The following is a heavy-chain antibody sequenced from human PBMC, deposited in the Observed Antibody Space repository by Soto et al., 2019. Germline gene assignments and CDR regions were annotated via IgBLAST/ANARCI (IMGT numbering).Heavy chain of an antibody. J-gene: IGHJ3*02. CDR2: ISYSGST. CDR1: GVSISSSYY. V-gene: IGHV4-39*07. Sequence: PSETLSLTCAVSGVSISSSYYWGWIRQSPEKGLEWIASISYSGSTNYNPSLKSRVTISVDTSKNQFSLKLSSVTDADTAVYYCARRYGYAFDIWGQGTMVTVSS. CDR3: ARRYGYAFDI. D-gene: IGHD4-17*01.